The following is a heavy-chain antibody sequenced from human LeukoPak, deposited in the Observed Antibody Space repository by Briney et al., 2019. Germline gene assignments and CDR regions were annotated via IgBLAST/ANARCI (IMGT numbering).Heavy chain of an antibody. V-gene: IGHV3-33*01. CDR1: GFTFSSYD. Sequence: GGSLRLSCAASGFTFSSYDMHWVRQAPGKGLEWVAVIWYDGSNKYYADSVKGRFTISRDNSKNTLYLQMNSLRAEDTAVYYCARGGIQLWLRAPLDYWGQGTLVTASS. J-gene: IGHJ4*02. CDR2: IWYDGSNK. D-gene: IGHD5-18*01. CDR3: ARGGIQLWLRAPLDY.